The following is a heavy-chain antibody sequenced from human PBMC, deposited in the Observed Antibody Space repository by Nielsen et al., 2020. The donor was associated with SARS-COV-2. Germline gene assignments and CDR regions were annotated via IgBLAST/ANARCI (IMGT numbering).Heavy chain of an antibody. J-gene: IGHJ5*02. V-gene: IGHV3-7*05. CDR3: LQGGAS. D-gene: IGHD1-1*01. CDR1: GFSFRTSR. CDR2: IKPDWSMK. Sequence: GESPKISCAASGFSFRTSRMNWVRQGPGKRLEWVSNIKPDWSMKRHVDSVMGRFTISRDNDRDSLYLQMNNLRVEDTAIYYCLQGGASWGQRTLVTVSS.